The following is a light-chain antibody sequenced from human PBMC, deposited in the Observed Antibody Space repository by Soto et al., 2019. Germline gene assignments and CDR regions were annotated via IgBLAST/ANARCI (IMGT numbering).Light chain of an antibody. J-gene: IGKJ3*01. Sequence: IVFTQSPGTLSLSAGERSTLSCRASQSVSSNHLAWYQQKPGQAPRLLIYGGSSRATGIPVRFSGSGSETDFTLTITRLEPEDFAVYYCQQEFTFGPGTKVDIK. CDR3: QQEFT. CDR2: GGS. CDR1: QSVSSNH. V-gene: IGKV3-20*01.